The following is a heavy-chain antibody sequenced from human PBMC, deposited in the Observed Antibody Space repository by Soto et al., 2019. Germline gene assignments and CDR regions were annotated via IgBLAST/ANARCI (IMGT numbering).Heavy chain of an antibody. CDR3: ASGRPITDCSSGVCYPVAGYFYMDV. CDR1: GGSFNDYY. J-gene: IGHJ6*03. V-gene: IGHV4-59*08. CDR2: THYSGGA. D-gene: IGHD2-8*01. Sequence: QVQLHESGPGLVKPSETLSLTCTVSGGSFNDYYWSWIRQPPGQGLEWVGYTHYSGGAIYSPSLKSRVIMSADTSKTQISLTLNSVTAADPAVYYCASGRPITDCSSGVCYPVAGYFYMDVWSKWTVVTVSS.